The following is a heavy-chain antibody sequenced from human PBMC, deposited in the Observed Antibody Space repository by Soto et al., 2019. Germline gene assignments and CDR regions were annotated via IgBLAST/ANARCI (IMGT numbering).Heavy chain of an antibody. CDR3: ATPGGFGMDV. CDR1: GYNFATHW. Sequence: PGESLKISCQGSGYNFATHWIGWVRHKAGKGLEWMGIIFPGDAETRYSPSFQGHITIPADKSISIAYLRWSSLKASDTGMYYCATPGGFGMDVWGQGTTVTVSS. V-gene: IGHV5-51*01. D-gene: IGHD5-12*01. J-gene: IGHJ6*02. CDR2: IFPGDAET.